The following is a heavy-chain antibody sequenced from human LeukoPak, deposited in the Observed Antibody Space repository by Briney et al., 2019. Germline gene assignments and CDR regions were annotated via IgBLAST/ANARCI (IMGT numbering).Heavy chain of an antibody. J-gene: IGHJ4*02. CDR3: ARDRAYSYGEFDY. Sequence: GGSLRLSCAASGFTFSGYWVHWVRQAPGKGLVRVSRINSDGSSTTYADSVKGRFTLSRDNAKNTLYLQMNSLRAEDTAVYYCARDRAYSYGEFDYWGQGTLVSVSS. V-gene: IGHV3-74*01. D-gene: IGHD5-18*01. CDR1: GFTFSGYW. CDR2: INSDGSST.